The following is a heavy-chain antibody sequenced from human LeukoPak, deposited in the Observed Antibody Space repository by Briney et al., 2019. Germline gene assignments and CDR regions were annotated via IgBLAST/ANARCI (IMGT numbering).Heavy chain of an antibody. CDR3: ARHSDYYDSSGYYAYNWFDP. D-gene: IGHD3-22*01. CDR1: GGSISSYY. CDR2: IYSSGST. J-gene: IGHJ5*02. Sequence: SETLSLTCTVCGGSISSYYWSWIRQPPGKGLGWIGYIYSSGSTNYNPSLKSRVTISVDTSKNQFSLKLSSVTAADTAVYYCARHSDYYDSSGYYAYNWFDPWGQETLVTVSS. V-gene: IGHV4-59*08.